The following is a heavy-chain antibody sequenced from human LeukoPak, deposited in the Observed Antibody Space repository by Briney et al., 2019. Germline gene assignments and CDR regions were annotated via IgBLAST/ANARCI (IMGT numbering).Heavy chain of an antibody. Sequence: GGSLRLSCAASGFTFSSCGMHWVRQAPGKGLEWVALTWNDGSNKYYADSVKGRFTISRDNSENTLHLQMDSLRAEDTAVYYCARDGGYSNYANSMDVWGQGTTVTVSS. D-gene: IGHD4-11*01. CDR2: TWNDGSNK. J-gene: IGHJ6*02. V-gene: IGHV3-33*01. CDR1: GFTFSSCG. CDR3: ARDGGYSNYANSMDV.